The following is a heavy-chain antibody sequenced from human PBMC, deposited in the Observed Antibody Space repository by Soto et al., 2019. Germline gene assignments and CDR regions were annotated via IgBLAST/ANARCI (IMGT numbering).Heavy chain of an antibody. Sequence: SETLSLTCTVSGGSISSGGYYWSWIRQHPGKGLEWIGYIYYSGSTYYNPSLKSRVTISVDTSKNQFSLKLSSVTAADTAVYYCARDTRANRPPAMVRGVSAFDIWGQGTMVTVSS. V-gene: IGHV4-31*03. CDR3: ARDTRANRPPAMVRGVSAFDI. CDR2: IYYSGST. J-gene: IGHJ3*02. D-gene: IGHD3-10*01. CDR1: GGSISSGGYY.